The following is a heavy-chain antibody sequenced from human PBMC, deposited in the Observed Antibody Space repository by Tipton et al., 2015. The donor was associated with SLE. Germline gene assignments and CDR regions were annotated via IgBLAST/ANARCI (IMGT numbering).Heavy chain of an antibody. CDR1: GFTVGSNY. D-gene: IGHD6-19*01. Sequence: SLRLSCAASGFTVGSNYMSWVRQAPGKGLEWVSILYSDGSTYYADSVRGRFTISRDKSKNTLYLQMNSLRAEDTAVYYCARSSSGWYEVGYFQHWGQGTLVTVSS. V-gene: IGHV3-66*02. CDR3: ARSSSGWYEVGYFQH. J-gene: IGHJ1*01. CDR2: LYSDGST.